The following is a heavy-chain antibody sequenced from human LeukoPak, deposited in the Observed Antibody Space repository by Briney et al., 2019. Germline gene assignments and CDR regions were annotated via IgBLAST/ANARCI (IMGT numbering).Heavy chain of an antibody. CDR1: GFTVSTNY. CDR3: ARDRDIVVVPAAHPNYFDY. J-gene: IGHJ4*02. CDR2: ISRSGTYK. Sequence: GGSLRLSCAASGFTVSTNYMSWVRQAPGKGLEWVSSISRSGTYKNYADSVKGRFTLSRDNAKNLMILQMNSLRAEDTAVYYCARDRDIVVVPAAHPNYFDYWGQGTLVTVSS. V-gene: IGHV3-11*06. D-gene: IGHD2-2*01.